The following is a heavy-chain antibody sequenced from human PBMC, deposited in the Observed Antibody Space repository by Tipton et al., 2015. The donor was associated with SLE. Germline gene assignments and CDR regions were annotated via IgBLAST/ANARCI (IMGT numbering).Heavy chain of an antibody. CDR3: ARVGRVPAGDY. V-gene: IGHV3-48*04. D-gene: IGHD1-26*01. CDR2: ISSSGSTI. Sequence: SLRLSCAASGFTFSSYSMNWVRQAPGKGLEWVSYISSSGSTIYYADSVKGRFTISRDNAKNSLYLQMNSLRAEDTAVYYCARVGRVPAGDYWGQGTLVTVSS. J-gene: IGHJ4*02. CDR1: GFTFSSYS.